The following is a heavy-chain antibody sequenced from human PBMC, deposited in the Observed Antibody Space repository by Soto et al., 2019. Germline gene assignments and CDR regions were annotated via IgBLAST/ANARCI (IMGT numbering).Heavy chain of an antibody. J-gene: IGHJ4*02. CDR2: IIPIFGTA. Sequence: QVQLVQSGAEVKKPGSSVKVSCKASGGTFSSYAISWVRQAPGQGLEWMGGIIPIFGTASYAQKFQGRVTITADESTSTAYMELSSLRSEDTAVYYCATTRARSSSWAFDYWGQGTLVTVSS. D-gene: IGHD6-13*01. CDR3: ATTRARSSSWAFDY. CDR1: GGTFSSYA. V-gene: IGHV1-69*01.